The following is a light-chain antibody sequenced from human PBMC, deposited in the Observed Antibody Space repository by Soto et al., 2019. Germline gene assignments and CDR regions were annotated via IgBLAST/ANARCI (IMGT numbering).Light chain of an antibody. CDR1: QSLTNSV. V-gene: IGKV3-15*01. CDR2: RAS. Sequence: TQSPGTLSLSTGEGAILSCRASQSLTNSVIAWYQQKPGQAPRLLIYRASARATGVPARFSGSGSGTEFTLTISSLQSEDFGIYYCQQYDYWWTFGQRSKVDIK. J-gene: IGKJ1*01. CDR3: QQYDYWWT.